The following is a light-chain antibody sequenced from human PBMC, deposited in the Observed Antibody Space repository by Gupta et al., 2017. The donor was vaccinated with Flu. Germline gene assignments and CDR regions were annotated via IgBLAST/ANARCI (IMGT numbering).Light chain of an antibody. J-gene: IGLJ3*02. CDR1: NIESTS. CDR3: QVWDSSSDHWV. V-gene: IGLV3-21*02. Sequence: SYVLTQPLSVSVAPGQTANISWGGDNIESTSVHWYQQKPGQAPGLVVYDDSDRPSGIPERFSGSNSGNTATLTISRVEGGEEADYYCQVWDSSSDHWVFGGGTKLTVL. CDR2: DDS.